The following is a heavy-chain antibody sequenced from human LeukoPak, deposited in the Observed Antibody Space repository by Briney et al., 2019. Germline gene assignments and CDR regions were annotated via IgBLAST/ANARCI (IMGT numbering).Heavy chain of an antibody. CDR3: TRHFGSGRDDY. V-gene: IGHV4-39*01. CDR2: MHYSGST. Sequence: PSETLSLTCTVSGGSISSSNYYSGWIRQPPGKGLEWIGSMHYSGSTYYNPSLKSRVAVSVDTSKNQCTVNLSSVTAADTAVYYCTRHFGSGRDDYWGQGTLVTVSS. CDR1: GGSISSSNYY. D-gene: IGHD3-10*01. J-gene: IGHJ4*02.